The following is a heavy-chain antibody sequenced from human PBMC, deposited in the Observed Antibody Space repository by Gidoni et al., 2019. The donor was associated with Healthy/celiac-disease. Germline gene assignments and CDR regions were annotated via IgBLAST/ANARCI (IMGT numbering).Heavy chain of an antibody. CDR2: IDPSDSYT. CDR1: GYSFTSYW. Sequence: EVQLVQSGAEVKKPGESLRISCKGSGYSFTSYWISWVRQMPGKGLEWMGRIDPSDSYTNYSPSFQGHVTISADKSISTAYLQWSSLKASDTAMYYCARECGSSGWYQNPSAFDIWGQGTMVTVSS. J-gene: IGHJ3*02. CDR3: ARECGSSGWYQNPSAFDI. D-gene: IGHD6-19*01. V-gene: IGHV5-10-1*01.